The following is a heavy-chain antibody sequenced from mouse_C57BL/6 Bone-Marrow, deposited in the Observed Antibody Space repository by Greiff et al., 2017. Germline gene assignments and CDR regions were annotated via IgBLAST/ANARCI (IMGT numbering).Heavy chain of an antibody. Sequence: EVHLVESGPGLAKPSQTLSLTCSVPGYSITSDYWNWIRKFPGNKLEYMGYISYSGSTYANPSLKSRISITRNTSKNQYYLQLNSETTEDTATYYCARWDYGSSYWYFDVWGTGTTVTVSS. D-gene: IGHD1-1*01. CDR2: ISYSGST. CDR1: GYSITSDY. J-gene: IGHJ1*03. CDR3: ARWDYGSSYWYFDV. V-gene: IGHV3-8*01.